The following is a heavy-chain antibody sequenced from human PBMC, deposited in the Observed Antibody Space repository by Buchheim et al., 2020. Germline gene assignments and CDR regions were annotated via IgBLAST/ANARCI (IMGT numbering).Heavy chain of an antibody. CDR1: GGTFSSYA. J-gene: IGHJ6*03. CDR3: ASGSSYDFWSGGPPYYYYYMDV. Sequence: QVQLVQSGAEVKKPGSSVKVSCKASGGTFSSYAISWVRQAPGQGLEWMGGIIPIFGTANYAQKFQGRVTITADESTSTAYMELSSLRSEDTAVYYCASGSSYDFWSGGPPYYYYYMDVWGKGTT. CDR2: IIPIFGTA. D-gene: IGHD3-3*01. V-gene: IGHV1-69*01.